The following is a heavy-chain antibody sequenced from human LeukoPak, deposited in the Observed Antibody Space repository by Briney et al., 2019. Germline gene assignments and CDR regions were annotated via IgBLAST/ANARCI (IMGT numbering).Heavy chain of an antibody. CDR3: ARDHAHSSSFDY. Sequence: TGGSLRLSCAGSGFTFSTYTMNWVRQSSGRGLEWVSTISSSGALHYADSVKGRFTISRDSAKNSLYLQMNSLRAEDTAVYYCARDHAHSSSFDYWGQGTLVTVSS. V-gene: IGHV3-48*01. D-gene: IGHD6-13*01. J-gene: IGHJ4*02. CDR1: GFTFSTYT. CDR2: ISSSGAL.